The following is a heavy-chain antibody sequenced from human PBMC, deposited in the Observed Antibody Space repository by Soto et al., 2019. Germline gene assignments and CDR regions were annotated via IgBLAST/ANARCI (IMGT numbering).Heavy chain of an antibody. CDR2: IYHSGST. V-gene: IGHV4-4*02. J-gene: IGHJ6*02. D-gene: IGHD2-2*01. CDR1: GGSISSRNW. Sequence: QVQLQESGPGLVKPSGTLSLTCAVSGGSISSRNWWSWVRQPPGKGLEWIGEIYHSGSTNYNPSLKSRVTISVDKSKNQFARKLSSVTAADTAVYYCARVVGGYYYGMDVWGQGTTVTVSS. CDR3: ARVVGGYYYGMDV.